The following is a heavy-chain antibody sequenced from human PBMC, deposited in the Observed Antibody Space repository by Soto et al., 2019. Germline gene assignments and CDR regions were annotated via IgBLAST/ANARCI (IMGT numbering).Heavy chain of an antibody. CDR2: IYHSGST. CDR3: ARGQVVAAQH. D-gene: IGHD2-15*01. CDR1: GGSMSSGGYY. Sequence: SXTLSLTCTVSGGSMSSGGYYWSWIRQPPGKGLEWIGYIYHSGSTYYNPSLKSRVTISVDRSKNQFSLKLSSVTAADTAVYYCARGQVVAAQHWGQGTLVTVSS. V-gene: IGHV4-30-2*01. J-gene: IGHJ4*02.